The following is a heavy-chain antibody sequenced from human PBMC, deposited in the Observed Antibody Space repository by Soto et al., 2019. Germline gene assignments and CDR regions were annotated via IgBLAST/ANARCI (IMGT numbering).Heavy chain of an antibody. CDR1: GVSISSGGYY. CDR2: IYYSGST. V-gene: IGHV4-31*03. J-gene: IGHJ3*02. D-gene: IGHD3-10*01. CDR3: ASYGSGSYPSAFDI. Sequence: PSETLSLTCTVSGVSISSGGYYWSWIRQHPGKGLEWIGYIYYSGSTYYNPSLKSRVTISVDTSKNQFSLKLSSVTAADTAVYYCASYGSGSYPSAFDIWGQGTMVTVSS.